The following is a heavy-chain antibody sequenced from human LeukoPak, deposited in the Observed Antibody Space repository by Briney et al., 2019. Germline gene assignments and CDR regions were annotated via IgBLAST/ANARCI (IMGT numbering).Heavy chain of an antibody. CDR3: ARVRRYQLIHAFDI. J-gene: IGHJ3*02. CDR2: INHSGST. V-gene: IGHV4-34*01. D-gene: IGHD2-2*01. CDR1: GGSFSGYY. Sequence: SETLSLTCAVYGGSFSGYYWSWIRQPPGKGLEWIGEINHSGSTNYNPSLKSRVTISVDTSKTQFSLKLSSVTAADTAVYYCARVRRYQLIHAFDIWGQGTMVTVSS.